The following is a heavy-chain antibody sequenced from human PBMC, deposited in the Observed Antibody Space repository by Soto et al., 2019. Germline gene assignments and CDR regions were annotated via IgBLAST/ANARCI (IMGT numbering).Heavy chain of an antibody. J-gene: IGHJ4*02. CDR2: IYYSGST. CDR3: ARAPRGRIVGATTDDY. V-gene: IGHV4-61*01. CDR1: GVSVSSGRSY. D-gene: IGHD1-26*01. Sequence: SETLSLTCTLSGVSVSSGRSYWSWIRQPTGKGLEWIGYIYYSGSTNYNPSLKSRVTISVDTSKNQFSLKLSSVTAADTAVYYCARAPRGRIVGATTDDYWGQGTLVTVSS.